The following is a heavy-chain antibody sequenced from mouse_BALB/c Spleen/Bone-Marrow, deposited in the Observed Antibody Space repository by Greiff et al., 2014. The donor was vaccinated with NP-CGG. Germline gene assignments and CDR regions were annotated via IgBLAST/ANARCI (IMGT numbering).Heavy chain of an antibody. D-gene: IGHD1-2*01. Sequence: EVQLVESGGGLVKPGGSLKLSCAASGFTFSDYYMYWVRQTPEKRLEWVATISAGGSYTYYPDSVKGRFTISRDNAKNNLYLQMSSLKSEDTAMYYCARVVTTASLYWYFDVWGAGTTVTVSS. V-gene: IGHV5-4*02. CDR3: ARVVTTASLYWYFDV. CDR1: GFTFSDYY. J-gene: IGHJ1*01. CDR2: ISAGGSYT.